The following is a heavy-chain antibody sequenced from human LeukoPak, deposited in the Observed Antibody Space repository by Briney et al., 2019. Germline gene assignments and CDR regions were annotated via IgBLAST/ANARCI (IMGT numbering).Heavy chain of an antibody. V-gene: IGHV3-23*01. Sequence: GSLRLSCAASGFTFDDYGMSWVRQAPGKGLEWVSAISGSGGSTYYADSVKGRFTISRDNSKNTLYLQMNSLRAEDTAVYYCAKDTFRIFGVVTLDYWGQGTLVTVSS. CDR1: GFTFDDYG. CDR3: AKDTFRIFGVVTLDY. J-gene: IGHJ4*02. CDR2: ISGSGGST. D-gene: IGHD3-3*01.